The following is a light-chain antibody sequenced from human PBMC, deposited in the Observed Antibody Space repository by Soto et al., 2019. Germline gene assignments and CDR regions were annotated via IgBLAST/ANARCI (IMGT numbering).Light chain of an antibody. J-gene: IGLJ2*01. CDR1: SSDVGGYNY. CDR3: SSDAGSIVV. CDR2: EVS. V-gene: IGLV2-8*01. Sequence: QSALTQPPSASGSPGQSVTISCTGTSSDVGGYNYVSWYQQHPGKAPKLMIYEVSKRPSGVPDRFSGSKSGNTASLTVSGLQAEDEDDYYCSSDAGSIVVFGGGTKVTVL.